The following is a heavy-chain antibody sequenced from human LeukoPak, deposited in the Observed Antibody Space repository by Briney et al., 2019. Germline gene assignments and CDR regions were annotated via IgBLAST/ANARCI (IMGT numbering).Heavy chain of an antibody. CDR1: GGSISGSS. V-gene: IGHV4-59*01. J-gene: IGHJ4*02. D-gene: IGHD4-17*01. Sequence: PSETLSLTCTVSGGSISGSSWSWIRQPPGKGLEWIAYMYNSGSTNYNPSLKSRVTISIDTSKNQFSLKLSSLTAADTAIYYCARGIESYGDYGYWGQGILVTVSS. CDR2: MYNSGST. CDR3: ARGIESYGDYGY.